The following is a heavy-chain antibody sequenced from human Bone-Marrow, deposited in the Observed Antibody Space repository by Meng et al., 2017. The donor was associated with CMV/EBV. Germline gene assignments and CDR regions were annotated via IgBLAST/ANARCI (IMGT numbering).Heavy chain of an antibody. Sequence: GGSLRLSCAASGFIFGDYWMSWVRQAPGKGLEWVANIQQDGSTKNYVGSVKGRFTISRDNLRNSVYLQMNSLRDEDSAVYYCASAIGLGYWGQGTMVAVSS. CDR1: GFIFGDYW. V-gene: IGHV3-7*01. CDR2: IQQDGSTK. J-gene: IGHJ4*02. CDR3: ASAIGLGY. D-gene: IGHD6-19*01.